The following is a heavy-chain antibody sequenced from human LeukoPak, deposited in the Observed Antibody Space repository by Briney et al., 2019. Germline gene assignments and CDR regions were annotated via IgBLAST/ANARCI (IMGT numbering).Heavy chain of an antibody. CDR2: ISSNGGST. Sequence: PGGSLRLSCAASGFTFSSYAMHWVRQAPGKGLEYVSAISSNGGSTYYANSVKGRFTISGDNSKNTLYLQMGSLRAEDMAVYYCAGSLTPYSSGWYYFDYWGQGTLVTVSS. D-gene: IGHD6-19*01. V-gene: IGHV3-64*01. J-gene: IGHJ4*02. CDR1: GFTFSSYA. CDR3: AGSLTPYSSGWYYFDY.